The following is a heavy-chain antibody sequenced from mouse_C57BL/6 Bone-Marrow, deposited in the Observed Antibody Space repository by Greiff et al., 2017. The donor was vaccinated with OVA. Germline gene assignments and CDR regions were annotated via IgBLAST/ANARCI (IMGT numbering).Heavy chain of an antibody. D-gene: IGHD2-1*01. J-gene: IGHJ4*01. Sequence: DVMLVESGEGLVKPGGSLKLSCAASGFTFSSYAMSWVRQTPEKRLEWVAYISSGGDYIYYANTVKGRFTISRDNARNTLYLQMSSLKSEDTAMYYCTRLLDAMDYWGQGTSVTVSS. CDR1: GFTFSSYA. V-gene: IGHV5-9-1*02. CDR3: TRLLDAMDY. CDR2: ISSGGDYI.